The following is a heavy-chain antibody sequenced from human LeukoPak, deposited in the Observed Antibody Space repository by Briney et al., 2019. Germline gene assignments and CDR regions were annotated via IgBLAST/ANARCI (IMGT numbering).Heavy chain of an antibody. D-gene: IGHD5-18*01. CDR2: ISSSSSSI. V-gene: IGHV3-21*01. J-gene: IGHJ4*02. CDR1: GFTFNSYS. CDR3: ARASGDIVETASMGSY. Sequence: GGSLRLSCAASGFTFNSYSMNWVRQAPGKGLEWVSSISSSSSSIYYADSVKGRFTISRDNAKNSLYLQMNSLRAEDTAVYYCARASGDIVETASMGSYWGQGTLVTVSS.